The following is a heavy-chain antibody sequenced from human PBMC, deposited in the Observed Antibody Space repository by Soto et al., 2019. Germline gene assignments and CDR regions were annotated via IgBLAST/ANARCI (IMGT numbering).Heavy chain of an antibody. CDR2: INHSGST. J-gene: IGHJ4*02. CDR1: GGSFSGYY. V-gene: IGHV4-34*01. Sequence: PSETLSLTCAVYGGSFSGYYWSWIRQTPGKGLEWIGEINHSGSTNYNPSLKSRVTISVDTSKNQFSLKLSSVTAADTAVYYCARVGIQLWTHFDYWGQGTLVTVSS. D-gene: IGHD5-18*01. CDR3: ARVGIQLWTHFDY.